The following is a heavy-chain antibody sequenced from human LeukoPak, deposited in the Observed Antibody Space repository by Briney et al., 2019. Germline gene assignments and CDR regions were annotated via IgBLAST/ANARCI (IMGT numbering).Heavy chain of an antibody. CDR3: ARATIFNWFDP. J-gene: IGHJ5*02. CDR1: GGSISSSNW. Sequence: SGTLSLTCAVSGGSISSSNWWSWVRQPPGKGLEWIGEIYHSGSTNYNPSLKSRVTISVDTSKNQFSLKLSSVTAADTAVYYCARATIFNWFDPWGQGTLVTVSS. V-gene: IGHV4-4*02. D-gene: IGHD3-3*01. CDR2: IYHSGST.